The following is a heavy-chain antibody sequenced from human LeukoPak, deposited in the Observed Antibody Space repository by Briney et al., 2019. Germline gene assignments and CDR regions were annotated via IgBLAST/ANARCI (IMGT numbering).Heavy chain of an antibody. V-gene: IGHV4-59*01. CDR2: IYYSGST. CDR3: ARGVSEQQPNYYYYYMDV. D-gene: IGHD6-13*01. CDR1: GGSISSYY. Sequence: KPSETLSLTCTVSGGSISSYYWSWIRQPPGKGLEWIGYIYYSGSTNYNPSLKSRVTISVDTSRNQFSLKLSSVTAADTAVYYCARGVSEQQPNYYYYYMDVWGKGTTVTVSS. J-gene: IGHJ6*03.